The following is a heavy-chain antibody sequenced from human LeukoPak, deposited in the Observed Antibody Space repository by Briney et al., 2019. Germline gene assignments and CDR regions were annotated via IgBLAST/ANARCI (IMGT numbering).Heavy chain of an antibody. V-gene: IGHV3-30-3*01. J-gene: IGHJ5*02. CDR2: ISYDGSNK. CDR1: GFTFSSYA. Sequence: GSLRLSCAASGFTFSSYAMHWVRQAPGKGLEWVAVISYDGSNKYYADSVKGRFTISRDNSKNTLYLQMNSLRAEDTAVYYCASLREVSGLATVLDPWGQGTLVTVSS. CDR3: ASLREVSGLATVLDP. D-gene: IGHD3-16*02.